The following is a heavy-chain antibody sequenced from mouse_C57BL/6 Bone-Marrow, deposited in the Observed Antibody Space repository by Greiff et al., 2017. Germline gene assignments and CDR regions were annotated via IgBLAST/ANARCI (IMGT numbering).Heavy chain of an antibody. CDR1: GYTFTDHI. Sequence: QVQLQQSGAELASPGASVTLSCKASGYTFTDHIMNWVHKRPGQGLEWIGRIYPVSGETNYNQKFMGTATFSVDRSSSTVYMVLNILSSEEPAGDYGGRPGYYYGSRGDWYFDVWGTGTTVTVSS. V-gene: IGHV1-11*01. CDR2: IYPVSGET. J-gene: IGHJ1*03. CDR3: GRPGYYYGSRGDWYFDV. D-gene: IGHD1-1*01.